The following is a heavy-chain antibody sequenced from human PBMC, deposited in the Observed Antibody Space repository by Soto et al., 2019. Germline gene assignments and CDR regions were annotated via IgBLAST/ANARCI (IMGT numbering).Heavy chain of an antibody. J-gene: IGHJ6*02. Sequence: QVQLVQSGAEVKKSGASVKVSCKASRYTFISYDINWVRQATGQGLEWMGWMNPNSGNTGYAQKFKGRHTMTRNTPINTAYMVLSSLRYEDTAVYYCARGQEVWWNAGPVGLHDLDVWCQGTTVTVSS. CDR2: MNPNSGNT. CDR3: ARGQEVWWNAGPVGLHDLDV. CDR1: RYTFISYD. V-gene: IGHV1-8*01. D-gene: IGHD3-16*01.